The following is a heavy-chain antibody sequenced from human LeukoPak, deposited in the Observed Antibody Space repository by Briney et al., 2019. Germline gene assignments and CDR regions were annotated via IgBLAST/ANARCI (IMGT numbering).Heavy chain of an antibody. CDR2: MNPNSGNT. CDR3: ARGPARSIAVRGWFDP. J-gene: IGHJ5*02. V-gene: IGHV1-8*01. CDR1: GYTFTNYD. Sequence: ASVKVSCKASGYTFTNYDINWVRQATGQGREWMGWMNPNSGNTGYAQKLQGRVTMTRNTSISTAYMELSSLRSEDTAVYYSARGPARSIAVRGWFDPWGQGTLVTVSS. D-gene: IGHD6-6*01.